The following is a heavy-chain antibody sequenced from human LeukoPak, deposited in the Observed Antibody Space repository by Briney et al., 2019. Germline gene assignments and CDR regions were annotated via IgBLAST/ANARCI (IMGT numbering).Heavy chain of an antibody. D-gene: IGHD2-15*01. CDR1: GGSISSYY. Sequence: PSETLSLTCTVSGGSISSYYWSWIRQPPGKGLEWLGYIYYSGSTNYNPSLKSRVTISVDTSKNQFSLKLSSVTAADTAVYYCARDARYCSGGSCSRTGPFQHWGQGTLVTVSS. J-gene: IGHJ1*01. CDR3: ARDARYCSGGSCSRTGPFQH. V-gene: IGHV4-59*01. CDR2: IYYSGST.